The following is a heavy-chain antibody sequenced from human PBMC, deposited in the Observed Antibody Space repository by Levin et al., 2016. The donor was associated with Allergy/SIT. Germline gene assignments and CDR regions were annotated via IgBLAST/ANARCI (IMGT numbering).Heavy chain of an antibody. CDR3: AGVGTAMVWY. Sequence: SETLSLTCTVSGGSISSYYWSWIRQPPGKGLEWIGYIYYSGSTNYNPSLKSRVTISVDTSKNQFSLKLSSVTAADTAVYYCAGVGTAMVWYWGQGTLVTVSS. J-gene: IGHJ4*02. V-gene: IGHV4-59*01. CDR1: GGSISSYY. CDR2: IYYSGST. D-gene: IGHD5-18*01.